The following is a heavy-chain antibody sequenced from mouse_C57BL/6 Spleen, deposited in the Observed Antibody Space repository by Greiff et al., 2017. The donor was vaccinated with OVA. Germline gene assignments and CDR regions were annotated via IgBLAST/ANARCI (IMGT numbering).Heavy chain of an antibody. CDR1: GFTFSDAW. J-gene: IGHJ1*03. Sequence: EVKLVESGGGLVQPGGSMKLSCAASGFTFSDAWMDWVRQSPEKGLEWVAEIRNKANNHATYYAESVKGRFTISRDDSKSSVYLQMNSLRAEDTGIYYCTRSPYDYDWYFDVWGTGTTVTVSS. V-gene: IGHV6-6*01. D-gene: IGHD2-4*01. CDR3: TRSPYDYDWYFDV. CDR2: IRNKANNHAT.